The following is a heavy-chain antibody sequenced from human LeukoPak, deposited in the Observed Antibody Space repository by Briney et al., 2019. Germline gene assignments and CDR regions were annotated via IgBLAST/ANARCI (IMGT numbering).Heavy chain of an antibody. CDR1: GFTFSSYS. D-gene: IGHD3-22*01. J-gene: IGHJ4*02. CDR2: ISSSSSTI. CDR3: ARGLGFDQGYYYDSSGYYSMADY. V-gene: IGHV3-48*01. Sequence: GGSLRLSCAASGFTFSSYSMNWVRQAPGKGLEWVSYISSSSSTIYYADSVKGRFTISRDNAKNSLYLQMNSLRAEDTAVYYCARGLGFDQGYYYDSSGYYSMADYWGQGTLVTDSS.